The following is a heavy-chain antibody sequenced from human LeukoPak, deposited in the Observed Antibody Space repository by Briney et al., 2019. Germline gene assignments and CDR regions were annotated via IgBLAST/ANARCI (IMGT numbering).Heavy chain of an antibody. J-gene: IGHJ2*01. Sequence: PSETLSLTCTVSGGSISSYYWSWIRQPPGKGLEWIGYIYYSGSTYYNPSLKSRVTISVDTSKNQFSLKLSSVTAADTAVYYCATRPTYDSSGYYNSRYWYFDLWGRGTLVTVSS. V-gene: IGHV4-59*12. CDR3: ATRPTYDSSGYYNSRYWYFDL. CDR1: GGSISSYY. D-gene: IGHD3-22*01. CDR2: IYYSGST.